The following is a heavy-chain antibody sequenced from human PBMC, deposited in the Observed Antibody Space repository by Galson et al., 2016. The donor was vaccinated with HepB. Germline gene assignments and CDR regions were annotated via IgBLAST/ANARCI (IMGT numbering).Heavy chain of an antibody. CDR2: ISNDGSDK. J-gene: IGHJ6*02. CDR1: GFTFSTYG. Sequence: SLRLSCAASGFTFSTYGMHWVRQAPGKGLEWVAVISNDGSDKYYADSVKGRFTISRDNSKNRLYLQMNSLRAADMAVYYCARSEWLLSDGLDVWGQGTTVIVSS. V-gene: IGHV3-30*03. D-gene: IGHD3-3*01. CDR3: ARSEWLLSDGLDV.